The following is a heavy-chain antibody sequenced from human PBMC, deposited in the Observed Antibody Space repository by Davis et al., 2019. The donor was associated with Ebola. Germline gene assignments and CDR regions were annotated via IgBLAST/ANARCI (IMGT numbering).Heavy chain of an antibody. V-gene: IGHV4-31*03. Sequence: MPSETLSLTCTVSGGSISSGGYYWSWIRQHPGKGLEWIGYIYYSGSTYYNPSLKSRVTISVDTSKNQFSLKLSSVTAADTAVYYCARKVTQQLGYYYYYYGMDVWGKGTTVTVSS. CDR3: ARKVTQQLGYYYYYYGMDV. D-gene: IGHD6-13*01. CDR2: IYYSGST. CDR1: GGSISSGGYY. J-gene: IGHJ6*04.